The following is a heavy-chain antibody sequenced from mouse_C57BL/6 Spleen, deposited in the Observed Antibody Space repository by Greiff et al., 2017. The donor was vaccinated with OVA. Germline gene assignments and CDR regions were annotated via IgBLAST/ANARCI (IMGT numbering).Heavy chain of an antibody. CDR3: TRFGKDY. Sequence: QVQLKQSGAELVRPGASVTLSCKASGYTFTDYEMHWVKQTPVHGLEWIGAIDPETGGTAYNQKFKGKAILTADKSSSTAYMELRSLTSEDSAVYDCTRFGKDYWGQGTTLTVSS. CDR1: GYTFTDYE. D-gene: IGHD4-1*01. J-gene: IGHJ2*01. V-gene: IGHV1-15*01. CDR2: IDPETGGT.